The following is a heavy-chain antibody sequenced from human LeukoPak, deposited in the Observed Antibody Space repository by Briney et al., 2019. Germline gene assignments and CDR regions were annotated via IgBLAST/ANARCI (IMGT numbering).Heavy chain of an antibody. D-gene: IGHD3-10*01. CDR3: AKALLPMVRGPPV. Sequence: PGGSLRLSCAASGFTFSAFAMTWVRQAPGKGLEWVAVIGATDGSTSYADSVKGRFTISRDNSKNTLYLQMNSLRAEDTAVYYCAKALLPMVRGPPVWGQGTLVTVSS. V-gene: IGHV3-23*01. CDR1: GFTFSAFA. J-gene: IGHJ4*02. CDR2: IGATDGST.